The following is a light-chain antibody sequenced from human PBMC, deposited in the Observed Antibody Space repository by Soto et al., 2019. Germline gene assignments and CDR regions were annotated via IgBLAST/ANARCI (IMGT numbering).Light chain of an antibody. CDR1: QSVSSN. CDR3: QQYNNWPPNGGT. V-gene: IGKV3-15*01. CDR2: GAS. Sequence: EIVMTQSPATLSVSPGERATLSCRASQSVSSNLAWYQQKPGQAPRLLIYGASTRATGIPARFSGSGSGTEFTLTISSLQSEDFAVYYCQQYNNWPPNGGTFGQGTKLEIK. J-gene: IGKJ2*02.